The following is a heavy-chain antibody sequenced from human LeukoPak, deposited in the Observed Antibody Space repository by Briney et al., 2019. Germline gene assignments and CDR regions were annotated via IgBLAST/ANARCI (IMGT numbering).Heavy chain of an antibody. CDR1: GGPMSSYY. V-gene: IGHV4-4*07. CDR3: ATYDQQLAFDN. D-gene: IGHD6-13*01. J-gene: IGHJ4*02. CDR2: MYTSGST. Sequence: PSETLSLTCAVSGGPMSSYYWTWIRQPAGKGLEWIGRMYTSGSTNYNPSLKSRVTMSIDTSKKQFSLRLHSVTAADTAVYYCATYDQQLAFDNWGQGTLVTVSS.